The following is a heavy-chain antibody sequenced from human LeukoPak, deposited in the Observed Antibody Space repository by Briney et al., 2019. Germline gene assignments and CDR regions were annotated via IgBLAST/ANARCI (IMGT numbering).Heavy chain of an antibody. D-gene: IGHD3-10*01. CDR3: ARDRDYYYGSGSYYLGPSDY. V-gene: IGHV3-30*04. CDR1: GFTFSMYA. CDR2: ISYDGSNK. J-gene: IGHJ4*02. Sequence: PGRSLRLSCAASGFTFSMYAMYWVRQAPGKGLEWVAVISYDGSNKYYGDSVKGRFTISSDNSKNTLYLQMNSLRAEDTALYYCARDRDYYYGSGSYYLGPSDYWGQGTLVTVSS.